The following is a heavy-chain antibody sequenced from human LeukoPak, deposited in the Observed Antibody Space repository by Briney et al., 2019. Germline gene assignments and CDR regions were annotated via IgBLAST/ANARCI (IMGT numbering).Heavy chain of an antibody. Sequence: GGSLRRSCAASGFTFSSYSMNWVRQAPGKGLEWVSYISSTSNTTHYADSVKGRFTISRDNAKNSLYLQMNSLRDEDTAVYFCARTRVEFDYWGQGTLVTVSS. D-gene: IGHD3-10*01. CDR2: ISSTSNTT. J-gene: IGHJ4*02. CDR3: ARTRVEFDY. V-gene: IGHV3-48*02. CDR1: GFTFSSYS.